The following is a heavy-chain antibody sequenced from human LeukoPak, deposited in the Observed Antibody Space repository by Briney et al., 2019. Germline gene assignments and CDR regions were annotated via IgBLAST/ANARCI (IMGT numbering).Heavy chain of an antibody. V-gene: IGHV4-39*01. CDR1: GGSISSSSYY. D-gene: IGHD2-21*02. J-gene: IGHJ5*02. Sequence: SETLSLTCTVSGGSISSSSYYWGWIRQPPGKGLEWIGSIYYSGSTYYNPSLKSRVTISVDTSKNQFSLKLSSVTAADTAAYYCARPPPAYCGGDCYFDPWGQGTLVTVSS. CDR2: IYYSGST. CDR3: ARPPPAYCGGDCYFDP.